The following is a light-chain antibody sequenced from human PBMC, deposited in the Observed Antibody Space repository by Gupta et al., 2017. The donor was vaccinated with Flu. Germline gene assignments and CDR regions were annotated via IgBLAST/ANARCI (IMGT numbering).Light chain of an antibody. CDR1: ESISNW. CDR2: KTT. J-gene: IGKJ2*01. CDR3: QHYNTYSYT. Sequence: DIQMTQSPSTLSASVGDRVTITCRASESISNWLAWYQQKPGKAPKLLIYKTTTLESGVPSRFSGGGAGTQFTLTISSLQPDDFATYYCQHYNTYSYTFGQWTRLEIK. V-gene: IGKV1-5*03.